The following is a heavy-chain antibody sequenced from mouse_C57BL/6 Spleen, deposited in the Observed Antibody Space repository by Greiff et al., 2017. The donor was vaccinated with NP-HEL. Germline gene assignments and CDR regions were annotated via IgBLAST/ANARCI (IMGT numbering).Heavy chain of an antibody. V-gene: IGHV1-81*01. CDR1: GYTFTSYG. CDR3: ARSGDYDYDGFAY. D-gene: IGHD2-4*01. CDR2: IYPRSGNT. Sequence: VQLQQSGAELARPGASVKLSCKASGYTFTSYGISWVKQRTGQGLEWIGEIYPRSGNTYYNEKFKGKATLTADKSSSTAYMELRSLTSEDSAVYFCARSGDYDYDGFAYWGQGTLVTVSA. J-gene: IGHJ3*01.